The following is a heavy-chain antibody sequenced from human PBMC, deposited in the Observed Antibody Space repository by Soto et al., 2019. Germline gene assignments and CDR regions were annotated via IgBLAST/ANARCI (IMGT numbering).Heavy chain of an antibody. V-gene: IGHV1-3*01. D-gene: IGHD3-16*01. J-gene: IGHJ6*02. CDR2: INAGNGNT. Sequence: QVRLVQSGTEVKKPGASVMVSCKASGYTFANYAIHWVRQAPGQDFEWMGWINAGNGNTRNLQKFQGRVTFTRDTSATTAHMEVGSLRFEDTAVYYCERDLSGWGLTNGHYGVDVWGQGTTVIVSS. CDR1: GYTFANYA. CDR3: ERDLSGWGLTNGHYGVDV.